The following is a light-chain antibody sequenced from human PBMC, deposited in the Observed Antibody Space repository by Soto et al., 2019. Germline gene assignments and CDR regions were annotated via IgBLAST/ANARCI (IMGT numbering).Light chain of an antibody. V-gene: IGLV2-23*01. CDR2: EGS. J-gene: IGLJ3*02. Sequence: QSVLTQPPSASGSPGHSVTISCTGTSSDVGGYNLVSWYQQHPGKAPKLMIYEGSKRPSGVSNRFSGSKSGNTASLTISGLQAEDEADCYCCSYAGSSTWVFGGGTKLTVL. CDR1: SSDVGGYNL. CDR3: CSYAGSSTWV.